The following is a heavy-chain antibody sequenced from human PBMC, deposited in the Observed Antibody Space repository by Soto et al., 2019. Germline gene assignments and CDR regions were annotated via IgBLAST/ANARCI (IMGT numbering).Heavy chain of an antibody. CDR3: AKDPAQGYYYYGIDV. Sequence: QVQLVESGGGVVQPGRSLRLSCAASGFTFSSYGMHWVRQAPGKGLEWVAVISYDGSNKYYADSVKGRFTISRDNSKNTLYLQMNSLRAEDTAVDYGAKDPAQGYYYYGIDVWGQGTTVTVSS. J-gene: IGHJ6*02. CDR1: GFTFSSYG. CDR2: ISYDGSNK. V-gene: IGHV3-30*18.